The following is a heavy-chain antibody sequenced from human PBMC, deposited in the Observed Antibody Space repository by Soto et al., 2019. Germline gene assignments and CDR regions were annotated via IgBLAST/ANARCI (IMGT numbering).Heavy chain of an antibody. CDR1: GGSFSGYY. D-gene: IGHD2-21*02. V-gene: IGHV4-34*01. J-gene: IGHJ5*02. CDR2: INHSGST. Sequence: QVQLQQWGAGLLKPSETLSLTCAVYGGSFSGYYWSWIRQPPGKGLEWIGEINHSGSTNYNPSLKSRVTISVDTSKNQFSLKLSSVTAAETAVYYCARAIRTIVVVTAIAGWFDPWGQGTLVTVSS. CDR3: ARAIRTIVVVTAIAGWFDP.